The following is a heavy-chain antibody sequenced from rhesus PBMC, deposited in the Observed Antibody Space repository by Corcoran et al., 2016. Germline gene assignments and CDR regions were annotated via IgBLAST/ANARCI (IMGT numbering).Heavy chain of an antibody. Sequence: QVQLQELGPGLVKPSENLFLTCAVSGGSFSGYYWGCTRTPPGAGLEWIGCISGSSGNTVSNPSLKSRVTISTDTSKNQFSLKRSSVTAAGTDVYYCVRNNSGTGRDSWGQGVVVTVSS. J-gene: IGHJ6*01. D-gene: IGHD1-44*01. V-gene: IGHV4-165*01. CDR3: VRNNSGTGRDS. CDR2: ISGSSGNT. CDR1: GGSFSGYY.